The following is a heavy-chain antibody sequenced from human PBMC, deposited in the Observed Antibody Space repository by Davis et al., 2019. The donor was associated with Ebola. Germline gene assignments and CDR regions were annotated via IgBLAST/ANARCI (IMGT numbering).Heavy chain of an antibody. CDR1: GYTFTDYH. CDR3: ARDWSGY. D-gene: IGHD3-3*01. Sequence: ASVKVSCKASGYTFTDYHIYWVRQAPGQGLEWMGWINPNSGGTYYSQKFEGGVTLTTDTSTSTAYMELRSLTSDDTAVYYCARDWSGYWGQGTLVTVSS. J-gene: IGHJ4*02. CDR2: INPNSGGT. V-gene: IGHV1-2*02.